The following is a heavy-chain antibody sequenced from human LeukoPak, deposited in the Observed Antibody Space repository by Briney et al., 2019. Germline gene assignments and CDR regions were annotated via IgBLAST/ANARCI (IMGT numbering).Heavy chain of an antibody. V-gene: IGHV4-59*01. D-gene: IGHD3-22*01. CDR3: ARDSRIVVVSAFDI. CDR2: IYYSGST. Sequence: SETLSLTCTVSGGSISSYYWSWIRQPPGKGLEWIGYIYYSGSTNYNPSLKSRVTISVDTSKNQFSLKLSSVTAADTAVYYCARDSRIVVVSAFDIWGQGTMVTVSS. J-gene: IGHJ3*02. CDR1: GGSISSYY.